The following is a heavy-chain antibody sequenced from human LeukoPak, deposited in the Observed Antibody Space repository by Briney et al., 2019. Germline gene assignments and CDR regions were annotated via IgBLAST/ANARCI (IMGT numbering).Heavy chain of an antibody. Sequence: PSETLSLTCTVSGGSISSSSYYWGWIRQPPGKGLEWIGSIYYSGSTYYNPSLKSRVTISVDTSKNQFSLKLSPVTAADTAVYYCARFVWSGYYADYWGQGTLVTVSS. V-gene: IGHV4-39*01. CDR1: GGSISSSSYY. D-gene: IGHD3-3*01. CDR3: ARFVWSGYYADY. J-gene: IGHJ4*02. CDR2: IYYSGST.